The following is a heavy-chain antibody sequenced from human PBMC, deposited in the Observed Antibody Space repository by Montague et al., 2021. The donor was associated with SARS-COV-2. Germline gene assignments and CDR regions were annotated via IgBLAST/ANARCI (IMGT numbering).Heavy chain of an antibody. J-gene: IGHJ5*01. V-gene: IGHV4-34*01. CDR3: IRGLASVDS. CDR1: GGSFSGHY. CDR2: INHSGST. Sequence: SETLSLTCDVYGGSFSGHYWSWIRQPPGKGLEWIGEINHSGSTNYNPSLKSRVTISLDTSKSQFSMRLSSVTAADTALYYCIRGLASVDSWGQGTLVTVSS.